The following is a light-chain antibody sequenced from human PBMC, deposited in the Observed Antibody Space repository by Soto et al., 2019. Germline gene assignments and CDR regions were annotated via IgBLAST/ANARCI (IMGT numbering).Light chain of an antibody. CDR1: SSDVGGYNY. CDR3: SSYTSSSTHNYV. CDR2: DVS. V-gene: IGLV2-14*01. J-gene: IGLJ1*01. Sequence: QSALTQPASVSGSPGQSITISCTGTSSDVGGYNYVSWYQQHPGKAPKLMIYDVSNRPSGVSNRVSGSKSGNTASLTISGLQAEDEADYYCSSYTSSSTHNYVFGTGTKLTVL.